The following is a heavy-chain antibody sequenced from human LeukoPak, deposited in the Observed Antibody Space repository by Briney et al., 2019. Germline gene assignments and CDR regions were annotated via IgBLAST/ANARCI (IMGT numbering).Heavy chain of an antibody. CDR2: INPNSGGT. D-gene: IGHD3-16*02. CDR1: GYTFTGYY. CDR3: ASTFLGGTFGGAIVM. J-gene: IGHJ4*02. V-gene: IGHV1-2*02. Sequence: ASVKVSCKASGYTFTGYYMHWVRQAPGQGLEWMGWINPNSGGTIYAQKFQGRVTMTRDTPIGTAYMDLSRLRSDDTAVYYCASTFLGGTFGGAIVMWGQGTLVTVSS.